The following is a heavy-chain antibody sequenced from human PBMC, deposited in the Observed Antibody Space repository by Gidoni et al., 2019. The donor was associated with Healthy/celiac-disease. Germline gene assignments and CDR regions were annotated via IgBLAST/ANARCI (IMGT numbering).Heavy chain of an antibody. CDR3: ARQKGQWLAPFDY. CDR1: GGSISSSSYY. J-gene: IGHJ4*02. V-gene: IGHV4-39*01. Sequence: QLQLQESGPGLVKPSETLSLTCTVSGGSISSSSYYWGWIRQPPGTGLEWIGSMYYSGSTRYNPSLKSRVTTSVDTSKNQFSLKLSSVTAADTAVYYCARQKGQWLAPFDYWGQGTLVTVSS. CDR2: MYYSGST. D-gene: IGHD6-19*01.